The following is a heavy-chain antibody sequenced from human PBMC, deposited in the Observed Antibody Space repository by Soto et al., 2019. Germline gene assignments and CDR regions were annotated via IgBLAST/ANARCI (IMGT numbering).Heavy chain of an antibody. CDR2: LNGGTGQT. Sequence: QVQVVQSGAEVKKPGASVRVSCKASGYTFSTYGMHLVRQAPGQSLEWMGWLNGGTGQTRYSQRFQDRIIITMDTSASTGYMELRSLRSEDTAVYYCARGKGMEENYFYYGMDIWGQGTTVTVSS. CDR1: GYTFSTYG. D-gene: IGHD3-10*01. J-gene: IGHJ6*02. V-gene: IGHV1-3*01. CDR3: ARGKGMEENYFYYGMDI.